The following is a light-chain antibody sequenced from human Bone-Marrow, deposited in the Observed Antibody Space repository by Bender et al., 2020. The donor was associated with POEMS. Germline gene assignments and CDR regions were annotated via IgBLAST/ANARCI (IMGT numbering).Light chain of an antibody. V-gene: IGLV2-8*01. CDR2: DVT. CDR1: SDDIGAYNY. J-gene: IGLJ1*01. CDR3: NSYAGSNTAPYV. Sequence: QSALTQPPSASGSRGHSVTISCTGTSDDIGAYNYVSWYQQLPGKAPKLIIFDVTERPSGVPDRFSGSKSGNTASLTVSGLQAEDEADYYCNSYAGSNTAPYVFGTGTKVTVL.